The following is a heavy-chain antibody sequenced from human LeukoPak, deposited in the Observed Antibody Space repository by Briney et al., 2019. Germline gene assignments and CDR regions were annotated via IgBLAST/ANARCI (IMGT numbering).Heavy chain of an antibody. V-gene: IGHV1-2*02. CDR1: GYTFTGYY. Sequence: ASVKVSCKTSGYTFTGYYMHWVRQAPGQGLEWMGWINPNSGVTNCAQKFQGRVTMTRDTSISTAYMELSRLTSDDTAMYYCARGYGSSFDYWGQGALVTVSS. D-gene: IGHD6-13*01. CDR3: ARGYGSSFDY. CDR2: INPNSGVT. J-gene: IGHJ4*02.